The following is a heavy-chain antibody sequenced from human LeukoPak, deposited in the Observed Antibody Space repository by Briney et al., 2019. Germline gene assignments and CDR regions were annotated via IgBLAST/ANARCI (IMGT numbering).Heavy chain of an antibody. Sequence: ASVKVSCKASGYTFGAYYMYWVRQAPGQGLEWMGWIRPNSGGTNYTQKFQGRVTMTRDTSINTAYMELSRLTSDDTAVYYCASLGSDTAMDDYWGQGTLVTVSS. CDR3: ASLGSDTAMDDY. CDR2: IRPNSGGT. V-gene: IGHV1-2*02. CDR1: GYTFGAYY. D-gene: IGHD5-18*01. J-gene: IGHJ4*02.